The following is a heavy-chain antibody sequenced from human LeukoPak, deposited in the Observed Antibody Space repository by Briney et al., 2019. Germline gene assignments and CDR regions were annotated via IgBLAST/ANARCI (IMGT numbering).Heavy chain of an antibody. V-gene: IGHV1-2*06. Sequence: ASVKVSCKASGYTFTGYYMHWVRQAPGQGLEWMGRINPNSGGTNYAQKFQGRVTMTRDTSISTAYMELSRLRSDDTAVYYCASYSSSRYYYGKDVWGQGTTVTVSS. D-gene: IGHD6-13*01. CDR2: INPNSGGT. CDR1: GYTFTGYY. J-gene: IGHJ6*02. CDR3: ASYSSSRYYYGKDV.